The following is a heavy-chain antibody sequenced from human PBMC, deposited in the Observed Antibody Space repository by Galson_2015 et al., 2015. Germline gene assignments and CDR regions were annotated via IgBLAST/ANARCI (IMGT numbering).Heavy chain of an antibody. CDR3: VKRDEGIIGLKASPLDP. CDR1: GFTVSSNY. D-gene: IGHD3-10*01. Sequence: SLRLSCAASGFTVSSNYMSWVRQAPGKGLEWVSVIYSGGSTYYTDSVKGRFTISRDNSKNTLYLQMNSLRAEDTAVYYCVKRDEGIIGLKASPLDPWGQGTLVTVSS. J-gene: IGHJ5*02. CDR2: IYSGGST. V-gene: IGHV3-53*01.